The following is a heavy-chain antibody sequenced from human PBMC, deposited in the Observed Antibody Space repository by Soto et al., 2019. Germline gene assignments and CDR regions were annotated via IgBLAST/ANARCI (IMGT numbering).Heavy chain of an antibody. CDR1: GGTFSSYA. Sequence: QVQLVQSGAEVKKPGSSVKVSCKASGGTFSSYAISWVRQAPGQGLEWMGGIIPIFGTVNYAQKFQGRVTITADESTSTAYMELSSLRSEDTAVYYCARVLSDYGSGEDGHYYGMDVWGQGTTVTVSS. J-gene: IGHJ6*02. D-gene: IGHD3-10*01. V-gene: IGHV1-69*01. CDR2: IIPIFGTV. CDR3: ARVLSDYGSGEDGHYYGMDV.